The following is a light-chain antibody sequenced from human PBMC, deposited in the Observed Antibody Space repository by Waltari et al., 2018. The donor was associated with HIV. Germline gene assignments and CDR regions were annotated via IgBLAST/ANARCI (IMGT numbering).Light chain of an antibody. CDR3: ETWDRNTLNSLI. V-gene: IGLV3-1*01. CDR1: TLGDKY. CDR2: VTS. J-gene: IGLJ2*01. Sequence: SFELTQPPSVSVSPGQTASVTCSADTLGDKYVAWYQQKPGQSPVLVIYVTSKRPSGIPERFSGSISGDTATLTISETQPMDEADYYCETWDRNTLNSLIFGGGTKLSVL.